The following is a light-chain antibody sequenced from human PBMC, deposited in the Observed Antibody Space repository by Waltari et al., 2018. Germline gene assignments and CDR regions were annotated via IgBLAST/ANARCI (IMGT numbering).Light chain of an antibody. J-gene: IGLJ1*01. CDR3: CSYAGSSTLRV. Sequence: QSALTQPASVSGSPGQSITISCTGTSSDVGGYNYVSWYQQHPGKAPKLMIYDVSKRPSGVSNRFSGSKSGNTASLTSSGLQAEDEADYYCCSYAGSSTLRVFGTGTKVTVL. CDR1: SSDVGGYNY. V-gene: IGLV2-23*02. CDR2: DVS.